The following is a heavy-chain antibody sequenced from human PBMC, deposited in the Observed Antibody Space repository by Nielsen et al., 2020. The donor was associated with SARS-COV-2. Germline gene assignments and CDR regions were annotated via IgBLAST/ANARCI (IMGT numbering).Heavy chain of an antibody. Sequence: ASVKVSCKASGYTFTSYDINWVRQATGQGLEWMGWMNPNSGNTGYAQKFQGRVTMTRNTSISTAYMELSSLRSEDTAVHYCARRITMVRGVIPFDYWGQGTLVTVSS. CDR3: ARRITMVRGVIPFDY. CDR1: GYTFTSYD. V-gene: IGHV1-8*01. J-gene: IGHJ4*02. D-gene: IGHD3-10*01. CDR2: MNPNSGNT.